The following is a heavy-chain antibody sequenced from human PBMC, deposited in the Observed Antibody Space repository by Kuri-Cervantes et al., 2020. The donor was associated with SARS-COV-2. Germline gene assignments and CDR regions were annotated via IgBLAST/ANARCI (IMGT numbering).Heavy chain of an antibody. J-gene: IGHJ4*02. D-gene: IGHD5-12*01. CDR3: TTEVDIVATIDY. Sequence: GESLKISCAASGFTFSSYWMSWVRQAPGKGLEWVGRIKSKTDGGTTDYAAPVKGRFTISRDDSKNTLYLQMNSLKTEDTAVYYCTTEVDIVATIDYWGQGTLVTVSS. CDR1: GFTFSSYW. CDR2: IKSKTDGGTT. V-gene: IGHV3-15*01.